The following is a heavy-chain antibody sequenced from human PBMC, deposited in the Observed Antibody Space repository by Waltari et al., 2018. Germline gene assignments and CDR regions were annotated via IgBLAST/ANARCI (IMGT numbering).Heavy chain of an antibody. D-gene: IGHD6-19*01. Sequence: QVQLVESGGGVVQPGGSLRLSCAASGFTFSSYGMHWVRQAPGKGLEWVAFIRYDGSNKYYADSVKGRFTISRDNSKNTLYLQMNSLRAEDTAVYYCAKEGSGWYKVHWGQGTLVTVSS. CDR2: IRYDGSNK. V-gene: IGHV3-30*02. J-gene: IGHJ4*02. CDR3: AKEGSGWYKVH. CDR1: GFTFSSYG.